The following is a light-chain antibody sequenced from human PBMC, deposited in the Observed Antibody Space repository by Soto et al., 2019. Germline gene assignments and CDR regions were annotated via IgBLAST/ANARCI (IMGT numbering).Light chain of an antibody. V-gene: IGKV3-11*01. CDR2: DAY. Sequence: DIVLTQSPATLSLSPGDSATLSCRASQSVSSYLAWYQQKPGQAPRLLIYDAYNRATGIPARFSGSGSGTDFTPTISSLEPEDFAVYYCQQSSNWPPITCGQGTRLEIK. J-gene: IGKJ5*01. CDR1: QSVSSY. CDR3: QQSSNWPPIT.